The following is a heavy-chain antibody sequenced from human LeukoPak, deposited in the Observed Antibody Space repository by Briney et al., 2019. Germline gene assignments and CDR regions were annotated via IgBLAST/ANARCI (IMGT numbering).Heavy chain of an antibody. CDR2: ISSSSIYI. J-gene: IGHJ5*02. D-gene: IGHD6-19*01. Sequence: AGGSLRLSCAASGFTFSSYSMNWVRQAPGKGLEWVSSISSSSIYIYNADSVKGRFTISRDNAKNSLYLQMNSLRAEDTAVYYCAKSGVAGTLYNWFDPWGQGTLVTVSS. CDR1: GFTFSSYS. CDR3: AKSGVAGTLYNWFDP. V-gene: IGHV3-21*01.